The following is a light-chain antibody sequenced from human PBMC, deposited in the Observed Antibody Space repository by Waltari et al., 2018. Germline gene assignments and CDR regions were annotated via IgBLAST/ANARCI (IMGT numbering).Light chain of an antibody. CDR3: QSYDSSLRVV. CDR1: SSNVAGGYD. Sequence: QAVLTQPPSVSGAPGQRVIISCTGSSSNVAGGYDVHRYQQLPGRAPKLLIYGIANRPAGVPDRFSASKSGTSATLIITGFKVEEESDYYGQSYDSSLRVVFGTGTKVTV. J-gene: IGLJ1*01. CDR2: GIA. V-gene: IGLV1-40*01.